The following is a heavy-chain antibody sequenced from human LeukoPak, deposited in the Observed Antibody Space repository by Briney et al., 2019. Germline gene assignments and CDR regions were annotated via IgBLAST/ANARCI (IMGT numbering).Heavy chain of an antibody. J-gene: IGHJ4*02. Sequence: GGSLRLSCAASGFTFSSYWMHWVRQAPGKGLVWVSRINSDGSSTIYEDSVKGRFTISRDNAKNTLYLQMNSLRAEDTAVYYCARDMRYSGYDDIDYWGQGTLVTVSS. D-gene: IGHD5-12*01. CDR2: INSDGSST. V-gene: IGHV3-74*01. CDR3: ARDMRYSGYDDIDY. CDR1: GFTFSSYW.